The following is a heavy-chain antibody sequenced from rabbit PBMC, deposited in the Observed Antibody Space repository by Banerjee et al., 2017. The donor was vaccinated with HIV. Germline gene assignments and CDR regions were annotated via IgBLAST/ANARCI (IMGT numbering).Heavy chain of an antibody. V-gene: IGHV1S40*01. Sequence: QQLVESGGGLVKPGASPTLTCTASGFSFSSYYMSWVRQAPGKGLEWIGIIYTGDGSTYYASWVNGRFTISRTSSTTVTLQMTSLTAADTATYFCARDLAAVTGWNFNLWGQGTLVTVS. CDR1: GFSFSSYY. CDR2: IYTGDGST. D-gene: IGHD7-1*01. CDR3: ARDLAAVTGWNFNL. J-gene: IGHJ4*01.